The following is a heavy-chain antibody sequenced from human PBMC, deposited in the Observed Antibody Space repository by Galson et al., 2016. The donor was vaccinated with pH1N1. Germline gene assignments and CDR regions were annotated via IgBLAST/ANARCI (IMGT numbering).Heavy chain of an antibody. J-gene: IGHJ6*02. CDR1: GGIFSSYA. D-gene: IGHD3-10*01. V-gene: IGHV1-69*13. CDR3: ARAPDRGEVALSYYYGLDV. Sequence: SVKVSCKASGGIFSSYAVSWVRQAPGRGLEWTGGIIPIFGTSNYAQKFQGRVTITADEPTSTAYLELSSLSSEDTAVYYCARAPDRGEVALSYYYGLDVWGQGTTVIVSS. CDR2: IIPIFGTS.